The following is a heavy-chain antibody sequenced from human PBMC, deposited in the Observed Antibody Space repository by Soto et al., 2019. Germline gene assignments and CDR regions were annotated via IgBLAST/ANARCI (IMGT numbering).Heavy chain of an antibody. V-gene: IGHV2-5*02. D-gene: IGHD3-9*01. CDR2: IYWDDDK. CDR3: AHTHLTYYDLLSRGQFDY. J-gene: IGHJ4*02. Sequence: QITLKECGPTLVKPTQTLTLTCTFSGFSLSTSGVGVGWIRQPPGKALEWLALIYWDDDKRYSPSLKSRLTITKDPSKNQVVLTKTNMDPVDTATYYCAHTHLTYYDLLSRGQFDYWGQETLVTVSS. CDR1: GFSLSTSGVG.